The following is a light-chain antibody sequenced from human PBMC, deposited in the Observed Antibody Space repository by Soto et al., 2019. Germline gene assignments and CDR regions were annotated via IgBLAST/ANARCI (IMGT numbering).Light chain of an antibody. Sequence: DIQMTQSPSSLSASVGDRVTITCRASRGISNSLAWYQQKPGKLPNLLIYAASTLQSGVPSRFSGSGSGTDFTLTISSLQPEDVATYYCQKYNSAPLTFGPGTKVDIK. CDR1: RGISNS. CDR2: AAS. V-gene: IGKV1-27*01. J-gene: IGKJ3*01. CDR3: QKYNSAPLT.